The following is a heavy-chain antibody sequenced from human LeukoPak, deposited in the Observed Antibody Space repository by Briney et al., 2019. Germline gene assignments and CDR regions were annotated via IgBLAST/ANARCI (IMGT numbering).Heavy chain of an antibody. Sequence: SETLSLTCTVSGGSISSYYWSWIRQPPGKGLEWIGYIYYSGSTNYNPSLKSRVTISVDTSKNQFSLKLSSVTAADTAVYYCAREAPALFNWFDPWGQGTLVTVSS. V-gene: IGHV4-59*01. CDR1: GGSISSYY. CDR2: IYYSGST. J-gene: IGHJ5*02. CDR3: AREAPALFNWFDP.